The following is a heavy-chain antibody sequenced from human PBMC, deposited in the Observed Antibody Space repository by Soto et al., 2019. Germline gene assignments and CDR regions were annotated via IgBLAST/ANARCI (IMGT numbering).Heavy chain of an antibody. Sequence: ASVKVSCKASGYSFSRFGISWVRQAPGQGLEGVGGVSIPSGDTGSAQNFQGRVTVTTGTSTSTAYLEVGSLRSDDTAVYYCARTCRSGGSCYLEYWGGGTLFTASS. D-gene: IGHD2-15*01. CDR1: GYSFSRFG. CDR2: VSIPSGDT. J-gene: IGHJ4*02. CDR3: ARTCRSGGSCYLEY. V-gene: IGHV1-18*01.